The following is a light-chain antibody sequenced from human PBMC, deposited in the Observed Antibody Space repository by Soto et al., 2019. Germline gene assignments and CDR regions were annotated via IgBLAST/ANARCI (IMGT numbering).Light chain of an antibody. CDR3: SSYAGSSSWV. V-gene: IGLV2-8*01. CDR2: EVS. CDR1: SSDVGGYNF. J-gene: IGLJ1*01. Sequence: QSALTQPPSASGSPGQSVTISCNGTSSDVGGYNFVSWYQQHPGKAPKLMIYEVSKRPSGVPDRFSGSKSGNTASLTVSGLQAEDEADYFCSSYAGSSSWVFGAGTKVTVL.